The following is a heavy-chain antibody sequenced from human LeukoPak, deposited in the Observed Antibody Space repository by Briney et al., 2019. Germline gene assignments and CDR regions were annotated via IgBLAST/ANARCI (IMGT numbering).Heavy chain of an antibody. CDR2: ISAYNGNT. Sequence: VASVKVSCKASGGTFSSYAISWVRQAPGQGLEWMGWISAYNGNTNYAQKLQGRVTMTTDTSTSTAYMELRSLRSDDTAVYYCARDHYYGSGRPNYWGQGTLVTVSS. CDR3: ARDHYYGSGRPNY. CDR1: GGTFSSYA. D-gene: IGHD3-10*01. J-gene: IGHJ4*02. V-gene: IGHV1-18*01.